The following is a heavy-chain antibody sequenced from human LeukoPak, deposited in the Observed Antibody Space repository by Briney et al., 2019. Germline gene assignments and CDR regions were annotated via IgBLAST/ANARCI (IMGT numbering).Heavy chain of an antibody. J-gene: IGHJ4*02. CDR2: NNHSGST. Sequence: PSETLSLTCAVYGGSFSGYYWSWIRQPPGKGLEWIEENNHSGSTNYNPSLKSRVTISVDTSKNQFSLKLSSVTAADTAVYYCARGVWLRIPGAFFFFDYWGQGTLVTVSS. D-gene: IGHD6-19*01. V-gene: IGHV4-34*01. CDR3: ARGVWLRIPGAFFFFDY. CDR1: GGSFSGYY.